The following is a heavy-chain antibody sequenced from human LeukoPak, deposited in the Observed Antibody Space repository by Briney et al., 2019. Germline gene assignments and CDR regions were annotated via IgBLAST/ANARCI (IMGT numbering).Heavy chain of an antibody. V-gene: IGHV4-59*11. J-gene: IGHJ5*02. CDR1: GDSISSHF. CDR2: VYYRGST. D-gene: IGHD1-26*01. CDR3: ARRWATTDYYNVLEP. Sequence: SETLSLTCTVSGDSISSHFWTWIRQPPGKGLEFIGYVYYRGSTYYNTSLKSRVTISVDTSKNQFSLNLNSVTTADAAVYYCARRWATTDYYNVLEPWGQGTLVTVSS.